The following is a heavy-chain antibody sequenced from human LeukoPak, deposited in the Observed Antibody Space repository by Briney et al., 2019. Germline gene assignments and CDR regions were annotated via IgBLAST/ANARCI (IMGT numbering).Heavy chain of an antibody. CDR1: GGTFTSYG. Sequence: ASVKVSCKASGGTFTSYGISWVRQAPGQGLEWMGGIIPIFGTANYAQKFQGRVTITADESTSTAYMELRSLRSDDTAVYYCARSSSVTIPGYYFDYWGQGTLVTVSS. CDR3: ARSSSVTIPGYYFDY. CDR2: IIPIFGTA. D-gene: IGHD2-21*01. J-gene: IGHJ4*02. V-gene: IGHV1-69*13.